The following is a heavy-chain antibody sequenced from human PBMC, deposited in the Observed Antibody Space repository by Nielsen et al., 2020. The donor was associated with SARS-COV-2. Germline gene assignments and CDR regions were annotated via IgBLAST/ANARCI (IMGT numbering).Heavy chain of an antibody. CDR1: GFTFSSYD. J-gene: IGHJ6*02. V-gene: IGHV3-13*01. CDR2: IGTAGDT. Sequence: GESLKISCAASGFTFSSYDMHWVRQATGKGLEWVSAIGTAGDTYYPGSVKGRFTISRENAKNSLYLQMNSLRAGDTAVYYCARARGYSGYYGMDVWGQGTTVTVSS. CDR3: ARARGYSGYYGMDV. D-gene: IGHD5-12*01.